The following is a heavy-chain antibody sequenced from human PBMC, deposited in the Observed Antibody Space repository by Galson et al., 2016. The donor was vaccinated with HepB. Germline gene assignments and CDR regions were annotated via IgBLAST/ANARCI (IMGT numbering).Heavy chain of an antibody. V-gene: IGHV3-74*01. CDR2: INSDGSST. D-gene: IGHD3-10*01. J-gene: IGHJ6*02. Sequence: SLRLSCAASGFTFSSYWMHWVRQAPGKGLVWVSRINSDGSSTSYADSVKGRFTISRDNAKNTLYLQMNSLRAEDTAVYYCASGYYGSGSYYNGYYYYGMDVWGRGTTVTVSS. CDR1: GFTFSSYW. CDR3: ASGYYGSGSYYNGYYYYGMDV.